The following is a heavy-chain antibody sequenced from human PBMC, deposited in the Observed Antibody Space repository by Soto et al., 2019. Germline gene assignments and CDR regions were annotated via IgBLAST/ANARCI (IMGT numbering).Heavy chain of an antibody. CDR1: GGSISSYY. CDR3: ARDQWQVSHYYYYGMDV. D-gene: IGHD2-8*01. J-gene: IGHJ6*02. Sequence: QVQLQESGPGLVKPSETLSLTCTVSGGSISSYYWSWIRQPAGKGLEWIGRIYTSGSTNYNPSLKSRVTMSVDTSKNQSSLKLSSVTAADTAVYYCARDQWQVSHYYYYGMDVWGQGTTVTVSS. V-gene: IGHV4-4*07. CDR2: IYTSGST.